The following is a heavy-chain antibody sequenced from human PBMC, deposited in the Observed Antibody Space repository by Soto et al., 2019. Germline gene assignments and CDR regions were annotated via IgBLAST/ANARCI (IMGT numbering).Heavy chain of an antibody. Sequence: GASVKVSCKASGYTFTSYGISWVRQAPGQGLEWMGWISAYNGNTNYAQKLQGRVTMTTDTSTSTAYMELRSLRSDDTAVYYCARDSRRDEYQLPLGFDYWGQGTLVTVSS. D-gene: IGHD2-2*01. CDR3: ARDSRRDEYQLPLGFDY. CDR1: GYTFTSYG. V-gene: IGHV1-18*01. J-gene: IGHJ4*02. CDR2: ISAYNGNT.